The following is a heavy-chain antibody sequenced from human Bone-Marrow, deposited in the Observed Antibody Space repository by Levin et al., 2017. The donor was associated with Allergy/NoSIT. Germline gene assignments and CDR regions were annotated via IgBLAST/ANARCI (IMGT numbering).Heavy chain of an antibody. J-gene: IGHJ4*02. CDR1: GFTFSSYA. Sequence: GGSLRLSCAASGFTFSSYAMSWVRQAPGRGLEWVASVNNGGNAYYGGSVKGRFTVSRDNSKNTLDLQMNSLGDDDTAIYYCAKDHPSSGWPAFEYWGQGILVTVSS. V-gene: IGHV3-23*01. CDR2: VNNGGNA. CDR3: AKDHPSSGWPAFEY. D-gene: IGHD6-19*01.